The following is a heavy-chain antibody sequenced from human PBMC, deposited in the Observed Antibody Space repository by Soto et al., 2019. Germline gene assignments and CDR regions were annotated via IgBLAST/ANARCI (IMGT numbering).Heavy chain of an antibody. D-gene: IGHD3-22*01. V-gene: IGHV3-30*18. CDR2: ISDDGRSD. J-gene: IGHJ4*01. CDR3: AKESHYYDCSCYPPLHY. CDR1: GFIFRNSG. Sequence: GGSLRLSCAASGFIFRNSGMHWVRQAPGKGLEWVAVISDDGRSDYYADSVRGRLTISRDNSKNTVYLQVNSLREEDTAVYYCAKESHYYDCSCYPPLHYWGQGTLVTVSS.